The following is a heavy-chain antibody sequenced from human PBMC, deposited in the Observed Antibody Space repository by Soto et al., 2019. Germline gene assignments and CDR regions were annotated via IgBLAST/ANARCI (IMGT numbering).Heavy chain of an antibody. CDR2: IYHSGST. Sequence: SETLSLTCAVSGGSISSSNWWSWVRQPPGKGLEWIGEIYHSGSTNYNPSLKSRVTISVDKSKNQFSLKLSSVTAADTAVYYCAREGGYYHGSGRVGSMDVWGQGTTVTVSS. V-gene: IGHV4-4*02. D-gene: IGHD3-10*01. J-gene: IGHJ6*02. CDR3: AREGGYYHGSGRVGSMDV. CDR1: GGSISSSNW.